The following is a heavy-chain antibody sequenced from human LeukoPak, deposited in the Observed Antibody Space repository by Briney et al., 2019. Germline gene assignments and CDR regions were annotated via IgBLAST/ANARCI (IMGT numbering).Heavy chain of an antibody. J-gene: IGHJ4*02. V-gene: IGHV4-59*08. D-gene: IGHD4-23*01. Sequence: SETLCRTCTVSGGSINTYYWTWVRQPPGKGLEWIGYIYYTGSTTYNPSLESRVTISVDTSKNQFSLKLTSVTAADTAFYYCARRTVVLDYWGQGTLVTVSS. CDR1: GGSINTYY. CDR2: IYYTGST. CDR3: ARRTVVLDY.